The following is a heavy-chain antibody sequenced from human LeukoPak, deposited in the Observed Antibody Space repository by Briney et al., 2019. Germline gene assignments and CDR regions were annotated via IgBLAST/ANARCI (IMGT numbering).Heavy chain of an antibody. CDR1: GVTLSSYA. V-gene: IGHV3-23*01. J-gene: IGHJ4*02. D-gene: IGHD5-12*01. CDR2: ISGSGGST. Sequence: PGASLRLSCAASGVTLSSYAMSWVRQAPGKGLEWVSAISGSGGSTYYADSVKGGFTISRDNSKNTLYLQMNSLRAEDTAVYYCAKDLVDIVATALGYWGQGPLVTVSS. CDR3: AKDLVDIVATALGY.